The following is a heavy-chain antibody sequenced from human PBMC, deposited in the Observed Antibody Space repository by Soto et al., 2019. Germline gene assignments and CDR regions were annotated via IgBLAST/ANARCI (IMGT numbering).Heavy chain of an antibody. V-gene: IGHV4-30-2*01. CDR1: GGSISSGGYS. Sequence: SETLSLTCAVSGGSISSGGYSWSWIRQPPGKGLEWIGYIYHSGSTYYNPSLKSRVTISVDRSKNQFSLKLSSVTAADTAVYYCARVRMEFDYYYGMDVWGQGTTVTVSS. CDR3: ARVRMEFDYYYGMDV. CDR2: IYHSGST. J-gene: IGHJ6*02. D-gene: IGHD3-10*01.